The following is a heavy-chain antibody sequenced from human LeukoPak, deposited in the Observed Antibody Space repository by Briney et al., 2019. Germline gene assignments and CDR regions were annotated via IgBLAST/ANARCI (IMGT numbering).Heavy chain of an antibody. CDR2: IWYDGSNK. Sequence: TGGSLRLSCAASGFTFSSYGMHWVRQAPGKGLEWVAVIWYDGSNKYYADSVRGRFTISRDNSKNTLYLQMNSLRAEDTAVYYCARGGSSYHFFDYWGQGTLVTVSS. V-gene: IGHV3-33*01. CDR3: ARGGSSYHFFDY. J-gene: IGHJ4*02. D-gene: IGHD2-15*01. CDR1: GFTFSSYG.